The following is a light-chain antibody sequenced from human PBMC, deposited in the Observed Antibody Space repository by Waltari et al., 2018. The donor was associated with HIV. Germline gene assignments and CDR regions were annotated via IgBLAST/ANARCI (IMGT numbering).Light chain of an antibody. CDR3: ATLDDGLNGPV. J-gene: IGLJ2*01. CDR1: SPNIGDNA. Sequence: QSVLTQPPSVSGTPGQRVTISCSGGSPNIGDNAVTRYQQFPGTAPKHLIYSNTQRPSGVPDGFSGCKSGTSASLAISGRQSEDEADDYCATLDDGLNGPVFGGGTRVTVL. V-gene: IGLV1-44*01. CDR2: SNT.